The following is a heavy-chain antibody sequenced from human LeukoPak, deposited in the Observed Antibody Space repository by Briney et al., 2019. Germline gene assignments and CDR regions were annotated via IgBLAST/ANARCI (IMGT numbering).Heavy chain of an antibody. J-gene: IGHJ4*02. V-gene: IGHV3-23*01. Sequence: GGSLKLSCAASGFTFSSYAMSWVRQAPGKGLEWVSGISGSGGNTHYADSVRGRFTISRDNSRNTVYLEMNSLRAEDTAIYYCAKVSWANYFDYWGQGTLVTVSS. D-gene: IGHD6-13*01. CDR1: GFTFSSYA. CDR2: ISGSGGNT. CDR3: AKVSWANYFDY.